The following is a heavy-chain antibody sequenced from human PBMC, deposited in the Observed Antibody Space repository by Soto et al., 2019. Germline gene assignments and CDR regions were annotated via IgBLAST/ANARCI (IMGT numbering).Heavy chain of an antibody. V-gene: IGHV4-30-2*01. CDR1: GGSISSGGYS. CDR3: ARAPPGPAPRWGV. CDR2: IYPTGKT. Sequence: NPSETLSLTGAVSGGSISSGGYSWSWIRQTPGKGLEWIGYIYPTGKTYYNPSLENRVTISIDTSKNQFSLQLTSVTAADTAVYYFARAPPGPAPRWGVWGHGTSVTVSS. J-gene: IGHJ6*02. D-gene: IGHD3-16*01.